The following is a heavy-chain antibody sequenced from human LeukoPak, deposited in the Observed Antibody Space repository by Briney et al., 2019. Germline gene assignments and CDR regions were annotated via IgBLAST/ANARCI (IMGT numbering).Heavy chain of an antibody. V-gene: IGHV1-8*03. J-gene: IGHJ6*03. D-gene: IGHD7-27*01. Sequence: GASVKVSCKASGYTFTSYGISWVRQAAGHGLEWMSWMTPNSEKRAYAQKFQGRVTITTDESTSTAYMELSSLRSEDTAVYYCAREARLPGVYYYYYMDVWGKGTTVTVSS. CDR2: MTPNSEKR. CDR1: GYTFTSYG. CDR3: AREARLPGVYYYYYMDV.